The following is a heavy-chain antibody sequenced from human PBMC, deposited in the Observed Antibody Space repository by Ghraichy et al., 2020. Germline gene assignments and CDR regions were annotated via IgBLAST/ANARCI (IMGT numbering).Heavy chain of an antibody. Sequence: GGSLRLSCAASGFTFSTYSMHWVRQAPGKGLEWVAVISYDGSNKFYADSVKGRFTISRDTSKNTLYLQMNSLRAEDTAVYYCSKDRESSGWYRGGYYYYYYGMDVWGQGTTVTVSS. D-gene: IGHD6-13*01. CDR1: GFTFSTYS. CDR3: SKDRESSGWYRGGYYYYYYGMDV. CDR2: ISYDGSNK. J-gene: IGHJ6*02. V-gene: IGHV3-30*04.